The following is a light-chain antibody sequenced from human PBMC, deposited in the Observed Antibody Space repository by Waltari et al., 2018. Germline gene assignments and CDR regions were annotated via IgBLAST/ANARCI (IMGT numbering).Light chain of an antibody. V-gene: IGLV2-23*02. CDR3: SSYTSDAAHVL. J-gene: IGLJ3*02. CDR1: SADSASFAP. Sequence: QSALTQPASVSGSPGPPIPMSSTGPSADSASFAPVSWYQPHPGNVPTLPLYEVTKRPSEVSLRFSGSKSGNTATLTIAGLLPEDEADYYCSSYTSDAAHVLFGGGTKLTVL. CDR2: EVT.